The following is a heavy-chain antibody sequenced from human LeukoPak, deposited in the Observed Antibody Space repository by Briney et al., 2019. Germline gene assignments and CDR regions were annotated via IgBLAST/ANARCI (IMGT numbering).Heavy chain of an antibody. Sequence: GGSLRLSCVASGFTFSTHGMSWVRLAPGKGLEWVSAISDSAGSTYYADSVKGRFTISRDNSQDTLYLQMNSLRAEDTAVYYCAKRDSSGSYPYYFDHWGQGTLVTVSS. CDR3: AKRDSSGSYPYYFDH. V-gene: IGHV3-23*01. CDR1: GFTFSTHG. CDR2: ISDSAGST. D-gene: IGHD3-22*01. J-gene: IGHJ4*02.